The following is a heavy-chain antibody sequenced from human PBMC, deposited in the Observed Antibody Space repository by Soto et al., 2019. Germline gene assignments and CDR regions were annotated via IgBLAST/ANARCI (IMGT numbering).Heavy chain of an antibody. CDR3: ARDLQADY. CDR2: IIGGNGGT. Sequence: ASVKFSCKAAGYTFTSCAMHWVRQAPGQMIECMVWIIGGNGGTKDXXKVQGRVXXTGDGAGSTGXVELSXVGCEDTAVYYCARDLQADYWRQGTLVTVSS. J-gene: IGHJ4*02. CDR1: GYTFTSCA. V-gene: IGHV1-3*01.